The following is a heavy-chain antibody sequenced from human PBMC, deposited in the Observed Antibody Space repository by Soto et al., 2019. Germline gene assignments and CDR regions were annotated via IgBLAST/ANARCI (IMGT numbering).Heavy chain of an antibody. CDR1: GYTFTGYY. D-gene: IGHD3-3*01. Sequence: ASVKVSCKASGYTFTGYYMHWVRQAPGQGLEWMGWINPNSGGTNYAQKFQGWVTMTRDTSISTAYMELSRLRSDDTAVYYCARDPETYDFWSGYDYWGQGTLVTVSS. V-gene: IGHV1-2*04. CDR2: INPNSGGT. CDR3: ARDPETYDFWSGYDY. J-gene: IGHJ4*02.